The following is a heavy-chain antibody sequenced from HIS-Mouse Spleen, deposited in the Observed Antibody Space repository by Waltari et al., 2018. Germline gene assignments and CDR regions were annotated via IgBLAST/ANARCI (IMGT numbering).Heavy chain of an antibody. Sequence: QLQLQESGPGLVKPSETLSLTCTVSGGSISSSSYYWGWIRQPPGKGLEWIGSIYYSGSTSYTPSLKSRVTISVDTAKNQVSLKPSSGTAADTAVYYCAREIPYSSSWYDWYFDLWGRGTLVTVSS. CDR1: GGSISSSSYY. D-gene: IGHD6-13*01. V-gene: IGHV4-39*07. J-gene: IGHJ2*01. CDR2: IYYSGST. CDR3: AREIPYSSSWYDWYFDL.